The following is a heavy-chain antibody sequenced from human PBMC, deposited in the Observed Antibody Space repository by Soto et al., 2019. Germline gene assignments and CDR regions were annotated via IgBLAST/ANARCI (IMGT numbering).Heavy chain of an antibody. D-gene: IGHD1-26*01. Sequence: ASLKVSCKASGYTFTSYYIHWVRQAPGQGLEWMGVINPSGGSTTYAQKFQGRVTMTTDTSTSTVYMELSSLTSEDTAVYYCTALLLGYWGQGTLVTVSS. CDR2: INPSGGST. V-gene: IGHV1-46*01. J-gene: IGHJ4*02. CDR1: GYTFTSYY. CDR3: TALLLGY.